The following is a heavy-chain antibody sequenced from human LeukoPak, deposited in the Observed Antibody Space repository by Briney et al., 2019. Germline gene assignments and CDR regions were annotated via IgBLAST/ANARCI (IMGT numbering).Heavy chain of an antibody. D-gene: IGHD3-9*01. CDR1: GGSFSGYY. CDR3: ATIGGSNYYYYTDV. V-gene: IGHV4-34*01. CDR2: INHSGST. J-gene: IGHJ6*03. Sequence: PSETLSLTCAVYGGSFSGYYWSWIRQPPGKGLEWIGEINHSGSTNYNPSLKSRVTISVDTSKNQFSLKLSSVTAADTAVYYCATIGGSNYYYYTDVWGKGTTVTVSS.